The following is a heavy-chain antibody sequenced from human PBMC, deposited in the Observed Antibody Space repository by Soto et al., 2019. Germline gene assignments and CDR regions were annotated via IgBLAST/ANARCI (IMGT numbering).Heavy chain of an antibody. Sequence: VQLQQWGAGLLKTSETLSLTCAVYGGSFSGYYWSWIRQTPGTRLEWVGDINHGGSANYNPSLMSRGTFSLDMSKTQFSLKLNSVIAADTAVYYCARYSSTWSKNLQHWGRGSLVIVSS. CDR2: INHGGSA. CDR1: GGSFSGYY. D-gene: IGHD6-13*01. V-gene: IGHV4-34*01. CDR3: ARYSSTWSKNLQH. J-gene: IGHJ1*01.